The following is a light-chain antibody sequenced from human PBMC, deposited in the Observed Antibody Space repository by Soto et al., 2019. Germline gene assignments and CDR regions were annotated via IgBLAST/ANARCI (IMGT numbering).Light chain of an antibody. V-gene: IGKV1-39*01. J-gene: IGKJ1*01. Sequence: DIQMTQSPSSLSASVGDRITITCRASQSITSHLNWYQQKPGKAPKLLIYAASSLQSGVPSRFSGSGSGTDFTLTISSLQPEDVGTYYCQQTYSTPWTFGQGTKVEVK. CDR2: AAS. CDR3: QQTYSTPWT. CDR1: QSITSH.